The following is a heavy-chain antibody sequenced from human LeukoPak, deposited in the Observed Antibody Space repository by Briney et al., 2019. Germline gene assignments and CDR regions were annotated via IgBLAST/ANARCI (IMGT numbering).Heavy chain of an antibody. V-gene: IGHV3-53*01. CDR3: ARRAGAYSHPHDY. D-gene: IGHD4/OR15-4a*01. CDR1: GFTVSSNS. CDR2: IYSDNT. J-gene: IGHJ4*02. Sequence: GGSLRLSCTVSGFTVSSNSMSWVRQAPGKGLEWVSFIYSDNTHYSDSVKGRFTISRDNSKNTLYLQMNSLRAEDTAVYYCARRAGAYSHPHDYWGQGTLITVSS.